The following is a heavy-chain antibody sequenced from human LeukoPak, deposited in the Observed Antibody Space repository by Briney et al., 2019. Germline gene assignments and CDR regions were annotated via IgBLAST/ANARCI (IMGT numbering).Heavy chain of an antibody. CDR1: GYKFATTS. V-gene: IGHV5-51*01. D-gene: IGHD3-10*01. J-gene: IGHJ6*02. CDR2: IYRDDSDS. CDR3: ARGAYGSGSSYNYYGMDV. Sequence: GESLKISCKASGYKFATTSFAWVRQMPGKGLEWMGMIYRDDSDSRYSPSSAGPGTFSVAKSISTAYLQWSSLKASDTAIYSCARGAYGSGSSYNYYGMDVWGHGTPVTVSS.